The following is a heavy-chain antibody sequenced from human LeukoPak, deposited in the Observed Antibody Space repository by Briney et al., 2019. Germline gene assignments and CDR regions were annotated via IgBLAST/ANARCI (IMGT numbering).Heavy chain of an antibody. Sequence: PGGSLRLSCAASGFTFSSYSMNWVRQAPGKGLEWVSSMSSSSSYIYYADSVKGRFTISRDNAKNSLYLQMNSMRAEDTAVYYCARDVEYYDILTGYYQKSGYFDYWGQGTLVTVSS. CDR3: ARDVEYYDILTGYYQKSGYFDY. V-gene: IGHV3-21*01. CDR2: MSSSSSYI. J-gene: IGHJ4*02. D-gene: IGHD3-9*01. CDR1: GFTFSSYS.